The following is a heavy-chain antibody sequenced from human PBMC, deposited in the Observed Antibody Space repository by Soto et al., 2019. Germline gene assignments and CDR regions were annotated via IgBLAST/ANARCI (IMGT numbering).Heavy chain of an antibody. CDR2: IYYSGST. CDR1: GGSISRSSYD. Sequence: PSETLSLTCAVSGGSISRSSYDWGWIRQPPGKGLEWIGSIYYSGSTYYNPSLKSRVTISVDTSKNQFSLKLSSVTAADTAVYYCARVSSGYCSGGSCYSGYFDYWGQGTLVTVSS. CDR3: ARVSSGYCSGGSCYSGYFDY. J-gene: IGHJ4*02. V-gene: IGHV4-39*01. D-gene: IGHD2-15*01.